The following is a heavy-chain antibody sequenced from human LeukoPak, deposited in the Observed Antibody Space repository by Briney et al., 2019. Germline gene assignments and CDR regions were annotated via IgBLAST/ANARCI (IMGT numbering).Heavy chain of an antibody. CDR3: ARVPNYYDSSGYYSPEYYFDY. J-gene: IGHJ4*02. D-gene: IGHD3-22*01. CDR2: INPSGGST. CDR1: GYTFTSYY. Sequence: ASVKVSCMASGYTFTSYYMRWVRQAPGQGLEWMGIINPSGGSTSYAQKFQGRVTMTRDMSTSTVYMELSSLRSEDTAVSYCARVPNYYDSSGYYSPEYYFDYWGQGTLVTVSS. V-gene: IGHV1-46*01.